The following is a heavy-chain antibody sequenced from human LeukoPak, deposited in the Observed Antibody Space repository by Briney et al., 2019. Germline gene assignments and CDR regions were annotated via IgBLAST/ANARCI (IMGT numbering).Heavy chain of an antibody. J-gene: IGHJ4*02. CDR1: GYRFSSYW. V-gene: IGHV5-51*01. D-gene: IGHD3-10*01. CDR2: IYPGDSDT. Sequence: GASLKISCKGSGYRFSSYWIGWVRQRPGKGLEWMGTIYPGDSDTRYSPSFQGQVTISADTSMTAAYLQWSSLKASDTAVYYCARRNRAEGSIDYWGQGTLVTVSS. CDR3: ARRNRAEGSIDY.